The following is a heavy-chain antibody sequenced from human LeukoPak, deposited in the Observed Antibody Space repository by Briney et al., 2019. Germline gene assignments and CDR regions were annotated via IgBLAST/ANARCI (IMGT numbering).Heavy chain of an antibody. V-gene: IGHV4-61*01. Sequence: PSETLSLTCTVSGYSISSGYYWSWIRQPPGRGLEWIGYMYYTGSTNYSPSLKSRVTISLDTSKNHFSLKLRSVTAADTAVYYCAREGYCSDGSCSGAFDIWGQGTMVAVSS. D-gene: IGHD2-15*01. CDR1: GYSISSGYY. J-gene: IGHJ3*02. CDR2: MYYTGST. CDR3: AREGYCSDGSCSGAFDI.